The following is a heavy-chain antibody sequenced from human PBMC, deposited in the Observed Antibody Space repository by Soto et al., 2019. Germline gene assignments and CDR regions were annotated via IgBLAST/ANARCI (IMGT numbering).Heavy chain of an antibody. CDR2: IWYDGSNK. V-gene: IGHV3-33*01. Sequence: GGSLRLSCAASGFTFSSYGTHWVRQAPGKGLEWVAVIWYDGSNKYYADSVKGRFTISRDNSKNTLYLQMNSLRAEDTAVYYCAREGGLAAAGIPPSGLETYYYYYGMDVWGQGTTVTVSS. CDR1: GFTFSSYG. D-gene: IGHD6-13*01. CDR3: AREGGLAAAGIPPSGLETYYYYYGMDV. J-gene: IGHJ6*02.